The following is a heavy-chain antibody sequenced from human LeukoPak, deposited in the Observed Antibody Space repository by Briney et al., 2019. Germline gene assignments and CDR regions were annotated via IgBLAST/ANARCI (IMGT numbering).Heavy chain of an antibody. D-gene: IGHD2-2*01. Sequence: GGSLRLSCAASGFTFSSYDMHWVRQATGKGLEWVSAIGTAGDTYYPGSVKGRFTISRENAKNSLYLQMNSLRAGDTAVYYCARGLVVPAAHILYYYYYMDVWGKGTTVTISS. CDR2: IGTAGDT. V-gene: IGHV3-13*01. CDR1: GFTFSSYD. CDR3: ARGLVVPAAHILYYYYYMDV. J-gene: IGHJ6*03.